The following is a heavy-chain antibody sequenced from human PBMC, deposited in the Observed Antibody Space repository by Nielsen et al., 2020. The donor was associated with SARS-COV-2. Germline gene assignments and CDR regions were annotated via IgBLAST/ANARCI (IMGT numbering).Heavy chain of an antibody. CDR3: ARSLLWFGELMADYYYYGMDV. V-gene: IGHV1-3*01. D-gene: IGHD3-10*01. Sequence: WVRQAPGQRLEWMGWINAGNGNTKYSQKFQGGVTITRDTSASTAYMELSSLRSEDTAVYYCARSLLWFGELMADYYYYGMDVWGQGTTVTVSS. CDR2: INAGNGNT. J-gene: IGHJ6*02.